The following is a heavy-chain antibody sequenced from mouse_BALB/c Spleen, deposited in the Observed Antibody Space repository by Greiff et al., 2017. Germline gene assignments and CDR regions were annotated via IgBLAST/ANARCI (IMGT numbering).Heavy chain of an antibody. CDR3: ARDIGYPFYYFDD. Sequence: EVKLVESGGGLVQPGGSLRLSCATSGFTFTDYYMSWVRQPPGKALEWLGFIRNKANGYTTEYSASVKGRFTISRDNSQSILYLQMNTLRAEDSATYYCARDIGYPFYYFDDWGQGTTLTVSS. V-gene: IGHV7-3*02. CDR2: IRNKANGYTT. CDR1: GFTFTDYY. J-gene: IGHJ2*01.